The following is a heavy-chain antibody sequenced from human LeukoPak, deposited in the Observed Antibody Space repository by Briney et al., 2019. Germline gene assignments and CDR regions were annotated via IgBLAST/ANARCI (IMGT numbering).Heavy chain of an antibody. J-gene: IGHJ4*02. V-gene: IGHV3-30*18. CDR1: GFTFSTYY. D-gene: IGHD4-17*01. Sequence: PGGSLRLSCAASGFTFSTYYMSWIRQAPGKGLEWVGVISDDGRRKDYADSVKGRFTISRDNSKDTLYLQMNSLRAEDTAVYYCAKRPSDYGDYVSYFDYWGQGTLVTVSS. CDR3: AKRPSDYGDYVSYFDY. CDR2: ISDDGRRK.